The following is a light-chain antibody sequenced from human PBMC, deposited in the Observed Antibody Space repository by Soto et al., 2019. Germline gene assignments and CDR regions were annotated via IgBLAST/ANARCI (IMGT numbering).Light chain of an antibody. CDR1: SSDVGRYNY. CDR3: NSYEGTSYV. Sequence: QSVPTQPASVSGSPGQSITISCTGTSSDVGRYNYVSWYQQFPGKAPKLIIYGVSNRPSGVSSRFSGSKYGNTASLTISGLQTEEEADYYCNSYEGTSYVFGIGTKVTV. CDR2: GVS. V-gene: IGLV2-14*01. J-gene: IGLJ1*01.